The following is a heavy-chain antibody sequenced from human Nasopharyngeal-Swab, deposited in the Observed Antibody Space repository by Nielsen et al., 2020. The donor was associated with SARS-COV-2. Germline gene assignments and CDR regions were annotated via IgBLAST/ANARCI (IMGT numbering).Heavy chain of an antibody. J-gene: IGHJ5*02. D-gene: IGHD3-3*01. CDR1: GYTFTGYY. CDR3: ARDLVRFLEGDWFDP. Sequence: SVKVSCKASGYTFTGYYMHWVRQAPGQGLEWMGRIIPILGIANYAQKFQGRVTITADKSTSTAYMELSSLRSEDTAVYYCARDLVRFLEGDWFDPWGQGTLVTVSS. V-gene: IGHV1-69*04. CDR2: IIPILGIA.